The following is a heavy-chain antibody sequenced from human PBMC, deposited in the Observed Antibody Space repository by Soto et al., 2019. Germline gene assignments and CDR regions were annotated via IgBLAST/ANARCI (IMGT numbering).Heavy chain of an antibody. CDR3: ARDRQLTTLPAPDQPYDRYYYGMDV. J-gene: IGHJ6*02. Sequence: PSETLSLTCTVSGGSISSGDYYWSWIRQPPGKGLEWIGYIYYSGSTYYNPSLKSRVTISVDTSKNQFSLKLSSVTAADTAVYYCARDRQLTTLPAPDQPYDRYYYGMDVWGQGTTVTVSS. D-gene: IGHD2-21*02. V-gene: IGHV4-30-4*01. CDR2: IYYSGST. CDR1: GGSISSGDYY.